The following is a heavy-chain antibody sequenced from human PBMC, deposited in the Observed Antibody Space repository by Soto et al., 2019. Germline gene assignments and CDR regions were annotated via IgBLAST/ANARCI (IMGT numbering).Heavy chain of an antibody. CDR3: AKWCSGGTCDGAFDI. J-gene: IGHJ3*02. CDR2: ISSDGSST. CDR1: GFAFSRYW. D-gene: IGHD2-15*01. Sequence: GGSLRLSCAASGFAFSRYWMNWVRQAPGEGLVWVSRISSDGSSTRYADSVRGRFTISRDKAENTLYLQMNSLRAEDTAVYYCAKWCSGGTCDGAFDIWGQGTMVTVSS. V-gene: IGHV3-74*01.